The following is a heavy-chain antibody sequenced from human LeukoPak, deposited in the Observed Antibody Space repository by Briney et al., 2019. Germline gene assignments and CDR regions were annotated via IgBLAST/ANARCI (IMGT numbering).Heavy chain of an antibody. CDR3: GRDYRSESQYDAFDI. V-gene: IGHV3-7*01. CDR1: GFTFNNYW. CDR2: INKDGSET. Sequence: PGGSLRLSCAASGFTFNNYWMSWVRQVPGKGLEWVANINKDGSETEYVDSVKGRFIISRDNAKNSLYLHMNSLRAEDTALYYCGRDYRSESQYDAFDIWGQGTMVTVSS. J-gene: IGHJ3*02. D-gene: IGHD1-26*01.